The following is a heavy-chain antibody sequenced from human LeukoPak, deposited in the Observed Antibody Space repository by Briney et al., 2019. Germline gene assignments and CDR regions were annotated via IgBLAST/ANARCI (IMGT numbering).Heavy chain of an antibody. D-gene: IGHD5-12*01. V-gene: IGHV4-39*07. CDR3: ARSVSAYAGRGWFDP. CDR1: GGSIRSLGYS. Sequence: KASETLSLTCSVSGGSIRSLGYSWSWIRQPPGKGLEWIASMYYTGTTYYNPSLKSRVTMSVDTSKNQFSLNLTSVTAADTAVFYCARSVSAYAGRGWFDPWGQGTLVTVSS. CDR2: MYYTGTT. J-gene: IGHJ5*02.